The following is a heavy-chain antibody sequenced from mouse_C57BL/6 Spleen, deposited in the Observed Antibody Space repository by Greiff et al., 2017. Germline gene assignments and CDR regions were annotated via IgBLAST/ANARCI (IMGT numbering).Heavy chain of an antibody. CDR2: ISSGGDYI. Sequence: EVQRVESGEGLVKPGGSLKLSCAASGFTFSSYAMSWVRQTPEKRLEWVAYISSGGDYIYYADTVKGRFTISRDNARNTLYLQMSSLKSEDTAMYYCTRSYDYDGRVYAMDYWGQGTSVTVSS. V-gene: IGHV5-9-1*02. CDR1: GFTFSSYA. CDR3: TRSYDYDGRVYAMDY. J-gene: IGHJ4*01. D-gene: IGHD2-4*01.